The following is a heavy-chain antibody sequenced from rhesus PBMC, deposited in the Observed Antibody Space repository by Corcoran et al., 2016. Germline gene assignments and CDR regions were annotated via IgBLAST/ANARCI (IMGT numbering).Heavy chain of an antibody. CDR3: AKRGRQLVFDY. CDR1: GYSFTSYW. J-gene: IGHJ4*01. V-gene: IGHV5-20*01. D-gene: IGHD6-25*01. CDR2: IDPSDSDT. Sequence: EVQLVQSGAEVKRPGESLKISCKTSGYSFTSYWISWVRQMPGKGLEWMGAIDPSDSDTRYNPSFQGQVTISADKSISTAYLQWSRLKASDTATYYCAKRGRQLVFDYWGQGGLVTV.